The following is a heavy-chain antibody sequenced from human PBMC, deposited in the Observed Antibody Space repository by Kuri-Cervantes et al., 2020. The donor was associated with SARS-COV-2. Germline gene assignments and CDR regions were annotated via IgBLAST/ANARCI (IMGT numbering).Heavy chain of an antibody. CDR1: GFTFSSYG. D-gene: IGHD2-2*01. J-gene: IGHJ4*02. CDR3: AKDRAIVVVPAAMGIGY. Sequence: GESLKISCAASGFTFSSYGMHWVRQAPGKGLEWVAVIWYGGSNKYYADSVKGRFTISRDNSKNTLYLRMNSLRAEDTAVYYCAKDRAIVVVPAAMGIGYWGQGTLVTVSS. V-gene: IGHV3-33*06. CDR2: IWYGGSNK.